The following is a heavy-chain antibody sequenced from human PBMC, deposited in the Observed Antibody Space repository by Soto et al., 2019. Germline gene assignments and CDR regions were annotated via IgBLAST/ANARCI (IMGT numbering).Heavy chain of an antibody. J-gene: IGHJ6*02. V-gene: IGHV1-69*06. D-gene: IGHD2-15*01. CDR3: ARDPNCSGGSCYSDYYYYYGMDV. CDR2: IIPIFGTA. CDR1: GGTFSSYA. Sequence: QVQLVQSGAEVKKPGSSVKVSCKASGGTFSSYAISWVRQAPGQGLEWMGGIIPIFGTANYEQKFQGRVKITADKSTSTAYMELSSLRSEDTAVYYCARDPNCSGGSCYSDYYYYYGMDVWGQGTTVTVSS.